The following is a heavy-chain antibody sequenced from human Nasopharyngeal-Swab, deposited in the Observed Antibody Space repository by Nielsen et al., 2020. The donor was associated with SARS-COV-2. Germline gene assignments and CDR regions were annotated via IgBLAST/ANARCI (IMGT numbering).Heavy chain of an antibody. V-gene: IGHV4-59*08. Sequence: SETLSLTCTVSGGSISSYYWTWIRQPPGKGLECIEYISYSGSTNYNPSLKSRVTISVDTSKNQFSLKLSSVTAADTAVYYCTRRTLSSSGYYFDYWGQGTLVTVSS. CDR2: ISYSGST. J-gene: IGHJ4*02. D-gene: IGHD2-2*01. CDR1: GGSISSYY. CDR3: TRRTLSSSGYYFDY.